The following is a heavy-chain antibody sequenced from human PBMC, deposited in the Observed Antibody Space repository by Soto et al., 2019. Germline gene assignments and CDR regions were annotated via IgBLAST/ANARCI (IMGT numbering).Heavy chain of an antibody. CDR3: ARRTAVTDTSYYYYGMDV. Sequence: ESLKISCKGSGYIFTNYWIGWVRQMPGKGLEWMGIIYPGDSETRYSPSFQGQVTISADKSISTAYLQWSSLKASDTAMYYCARRTAVTDTSYYYYGMDVWGQGTTVTVSS. CDR2: IYPGDSET. CDR1: GYIFTNYW. V-gene: IGHV5-51*01. D-gene: IGHD6-19*01. J-gene: IGHJ6*02.